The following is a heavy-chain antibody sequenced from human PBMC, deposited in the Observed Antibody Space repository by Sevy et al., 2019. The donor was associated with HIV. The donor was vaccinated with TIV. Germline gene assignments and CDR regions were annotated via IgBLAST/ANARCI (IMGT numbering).Heavy chain of an antibody. CDR3: ATTKDYYDSSGYPFDY. CDR1: GYTLTGFS. J-gene: IGHJ4*02. V-gene: IGHV1-24*01. D-gene: IGHD3-22*01. CDR2: FAPEDGET. Sequence: ASVKVSCKVTGYTLTGFSMHWVRQTPGKWLEWMGTFAPEDGETICAQKFQGRVIMTEDTSADTAHMDLSSLTSEDTAVYYCATTKDYYDSSGYPFDYWGQGTLVTVSS.